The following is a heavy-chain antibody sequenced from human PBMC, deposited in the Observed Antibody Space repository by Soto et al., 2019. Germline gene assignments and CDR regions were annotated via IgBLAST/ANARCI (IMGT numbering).Heavy chain of an antibody. D-gene: IGHD2-15*01. J-gene: IGHJ4*02. CDR2: ISAYNGKT. V-gene: IGHV1-18*01. Sequence: ASVKVSCKASGYPFTSYGISWVRQAPGQGLEWMGWISAYNGKTNYAPKLQGRVTMTTDTSTNTAYMELRSLRSDDTAVYYCTRDCSGGTCFSSDHWGQGTLVTVSS. CDR1: GYPFTSYG. CDR3: TRDCSGGTCFSSDH.